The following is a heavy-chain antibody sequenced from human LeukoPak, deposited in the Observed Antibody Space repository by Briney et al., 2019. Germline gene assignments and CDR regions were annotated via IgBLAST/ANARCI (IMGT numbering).Heavy chain of an antibody. V-gene: IGHV3-23*01. CDR3: AKDVERVVVTPGAFDI. J-gene: IGHJ3*02. Sequence: PGGSLRLSCALSGLTFSSYAMSWVRQAPGKGLEWVSAISGSGGSTYYADSVKGRFTISRDNSKNTLYLQMNSLRAEDTAVYYCAKDVERVVVTPGAFDIWGQGTMVTVSS. CDR2: ISGSGGST. CDR1: GLTFSSYA. D-gene: IGHD3-22*01.